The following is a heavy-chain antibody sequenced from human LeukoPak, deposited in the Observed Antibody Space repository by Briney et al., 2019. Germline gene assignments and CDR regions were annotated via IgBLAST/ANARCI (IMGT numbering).Heavy chain of an antibody. D-gene: IGHD3-10*02. V-gene: IGHV4-59*01. CDR2: IYYSGST. CDR1: GGSISSYY. CDR3: ARDCSGSYYTNWFDP. J-gene: IGHJ5*02. Sequence: SETLSLTCTVSGGSISSYYWSWIRQPPGKGLEWIGYIYYSGSTNYNPSLKSRVTISVDTSKNQFSLKLSSVTAADTAVYYCARDCSGSYYTNWFDPWGQGTLVTVSS.